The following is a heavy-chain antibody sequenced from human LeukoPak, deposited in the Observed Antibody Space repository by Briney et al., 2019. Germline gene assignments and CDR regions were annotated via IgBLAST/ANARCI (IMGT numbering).Heavy chain of an antibody. J-gene: IGHJ6*02. D-gene: IGHD5-18*01. Sequence: NPSETLSLTCTVSGGSVSSGSYYWSWIQQPPGKGLEWIGYIYYSGSTNYNPSLKSRVTISVDTSKNQFSLKLSSVTAADTAVYYCARDGPRRGYSYGHYYYYGMDVWGQGTTVTVSS. V-gene: IGHV4-61*01. CDR3: ARDGPRRGYSYGHYYYYGMDV. CDR1: GGSVSSGSYY. CDR2: IYYSGST.